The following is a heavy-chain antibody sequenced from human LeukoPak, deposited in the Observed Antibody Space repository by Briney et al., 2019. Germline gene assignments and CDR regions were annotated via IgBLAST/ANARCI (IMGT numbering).Heavy chain of an antibody. Sequence: GGSLTLSCAASGFTFSIAWVSWPPQAPGKGLEWVGCIKNKTDGGTPDYPARVKARFTISRDDSKNTLYLQMNSLKTEDTAVYYCTTVASFEYYYDSSGYQGSFYFDYWGQGTLVTVSS. CDR1: GFTFSIAW. CDR2: IKNKTDGGTP. CDR3: TTVASFEYYYDSSGYQGSFYFDY. D-gene: IGHD3-22*01. V-gene: IGHV3-15*07. J-gene: IGHJ4*02.